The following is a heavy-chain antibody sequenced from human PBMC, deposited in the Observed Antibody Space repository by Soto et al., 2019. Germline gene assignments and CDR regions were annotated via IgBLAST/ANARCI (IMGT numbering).Heavy chain of an antibody. CDR2: ISSDGGNK. D-gene: IGHD6-19*01. CDR1: VLTFTRSG. J-gene: IGHJ4*02. Sequence: GGSLRLSCATSVLTFTRSGMHWVRQAPGKGLDWVAVISSDGGNKYYGDSVRGRFTISRDNSNNTLFLEMKSLRVDDTAVYYCARLYTSGWYLDHWGQGTLVTVSS. V-gene: IGHV3-30*03. CDR3: ARLYTSGWYLDH.